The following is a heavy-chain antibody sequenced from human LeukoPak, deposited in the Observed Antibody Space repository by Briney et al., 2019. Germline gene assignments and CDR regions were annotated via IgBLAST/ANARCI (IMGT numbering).Heavy chain of an antibody. Sequence: PSETLSLTCAVYGGSFSGYYWSWIRQPPGKGLEWIGEINHSGSTNYNPSLKSRVTISVDTSKNKFSLKLSSVTAADTAVYSCARERNMGQNTVRGVIRDYWGQGTLVTVSS. J-gene: IGHJ4*02. CDR1: GGSFSGYY. D-gene: IGHD3-10*01. CDR3: ARERNMGQNTVRGVIRDY. V-gene: IGHV4-34*01. CDR2: INHSGST.